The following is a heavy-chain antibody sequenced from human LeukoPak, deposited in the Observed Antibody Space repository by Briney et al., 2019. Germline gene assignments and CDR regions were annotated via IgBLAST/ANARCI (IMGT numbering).Heavy chain of an antibody. D-gene: IGHD1-26*01. V-gene: IGHV3-33*01. CDR1: GFTFSSYD. J-gene: IGHJ4*02. CDR3: ARDRALGSFDY. Sequence: PGGSLRLSCIASGFTFSSYDFHWVRQAPGKGLEWVAVIWSDGGSKRYYADSVKGRFTTSRDDSENTVSLQMNSLIAEDTAVYYCARDRALGSFDYWGQGTLVTVSS. CDR2: IWSDGGSKR.